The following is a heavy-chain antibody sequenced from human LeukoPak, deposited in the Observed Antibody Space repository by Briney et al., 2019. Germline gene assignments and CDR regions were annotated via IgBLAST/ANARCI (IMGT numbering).Heavy chain of an antibody. CDR3: ANSHDDILTGDY. CDR1: GFTFSSYW. V-gene: IGHV3-7*01. CDR2: IKQDGSEK. D-gene: IGHD3-9*01. Sequence: GGSLRLSCAASGFTFSSYWMSWVRQAPGKGLEWVANIKQDGSEKYYADSVKGRFTISRDNSKNTLYLQMNSLRAEDTAVYYCANSHDDILTGDYWGQGTLVTVSS. J-gene: IGHJ4*02.